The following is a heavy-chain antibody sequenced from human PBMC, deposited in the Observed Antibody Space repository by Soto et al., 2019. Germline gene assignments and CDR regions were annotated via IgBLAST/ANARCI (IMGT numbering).Heavy chain of an antibody. Sequence: PGESLKISCRGSGYSFAGYWITWVRQKPGKGLEWMGRIDPSDSQTYYSPSFRGHVTISATKSITTVFLQWSSLRASDTAMYYCARQIYDSDTGPNFQYYFDSWGQGTPVTVSS. V-gene: IGHV5-10-1*01. D-gene: IGHD3-22*01. CDR1: GYSFAGYW. CDR3: ARQIYDSDTGPNFQYYFDS. CDR2: IDPSDSQT. J-gene: IGHJ4*02.